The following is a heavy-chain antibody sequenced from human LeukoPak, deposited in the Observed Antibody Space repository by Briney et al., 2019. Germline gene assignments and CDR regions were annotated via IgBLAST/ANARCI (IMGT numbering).Heavy chain of an antibody. CDR3: ARGKLWGYYYYYYMDV. CDR1: GGSISSYY. D-gene: IGHD5-18*01. V-gene: IGHV4-34*01. CDR2: INHSGST. Sequence: SETLSLTCTVSGGSISSYYWSWIRQPPGKGLEWIGEINHSGSTNYNPSLKSRVTISVDTSKSQFSLKLSSVTAADTAVYYCARGKLWGYYYYYYMDVWGKGTTVTVSS. J-gene: IGHJ6*03.